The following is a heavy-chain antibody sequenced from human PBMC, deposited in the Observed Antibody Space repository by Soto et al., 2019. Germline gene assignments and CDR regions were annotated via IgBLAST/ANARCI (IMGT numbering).Heavy chain of an antibody. CDR2: INGGGTST. D-gene: IGHD1-26*01. Sequence: EVQLLESGGGLVQPGGSLKLSCAASGFTFSNFAMNWVRQAPGKGPEWVSLINGGGTSTYYADSVKGRFTVSRDNSINTVFLQISSLGGEDTAVYFCAMVLTTVGTIHVVFVSWGQGTLVTVSS. CDR1: GFTFSNFA. J-gene: IGHJ4*02. V-gene: IGHV3-23*03. CDR3: AMVLTTVGTIHVVFVS.